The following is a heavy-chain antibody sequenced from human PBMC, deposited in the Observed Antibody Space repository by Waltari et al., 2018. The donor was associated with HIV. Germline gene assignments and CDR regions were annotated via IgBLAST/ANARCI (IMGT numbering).Heavy chain of an antibody. CDR3: ARGVSIVRGVMIRGHMDV. CDR2: ISGYNGNT. D-gene: IGHD3-10*01. CDR1: GYTFSAYT. Sequence: VQLVQSGAEMRKPGASVKVSCRASGYTFSAYTIRRVRQAPGQGLEWMGWISGYNGNTNYAQKFQGRVNMTTDTSTSTAHMELRSLRSDDTAVYYCARGVSIVRGVMIRGHMDVWGQGTTVTVSS. V-gene: IGHV1-18*01. J-gene: IGHJ6*02.